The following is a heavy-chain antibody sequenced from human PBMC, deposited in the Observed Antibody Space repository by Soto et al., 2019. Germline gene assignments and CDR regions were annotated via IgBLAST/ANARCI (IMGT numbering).Heavy chain of an antibody. CDR2: IYYSGST. D-gene: IGHD3-3*01. V-gene: IGHV4-59*01. CDR3: ARDSTSYYDFWSGYSKTPHYMDV. Sequence: SETLSLTCTVSGGSIRSYYWSWIRQPPGKGLEWIGYIYYSGSTNYNPSLKSRVTISVDTSKNQFSLKLSSVTAADTAVYYCARDSTSYYDFWSGYSKTPHYMDVWGKGTTVTV. CDR1: GGSIRSYY. J-gene: IGHJ6*03.